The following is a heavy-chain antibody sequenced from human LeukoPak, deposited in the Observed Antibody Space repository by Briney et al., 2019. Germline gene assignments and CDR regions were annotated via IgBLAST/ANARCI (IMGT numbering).Heavy chain of an antibody. CDR1: GGTFSSYA. D-gene: IGHD1-1*01. J-gene: IGHJ5*02. V-gene: IGHV1-69*04. Sequence: SVKVSCKASGGTFSSYAISWVRQAPGQGLEWMGRIIPILGIANYAQKFQGRVTITADKSTSTAYMELSSLRSEDAAVYYCARDLTATGTTYWFDPWGQGTLVTVSS. CDR3: ARDLTATGTTYWFDP. CDR2: IIPILGIA.